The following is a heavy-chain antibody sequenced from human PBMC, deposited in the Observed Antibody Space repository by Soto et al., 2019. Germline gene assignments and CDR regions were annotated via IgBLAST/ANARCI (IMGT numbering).Heavy chain of an antibody. CDR2: INHSGST. J-gene: IGHJ6*02. D-gene: IGHD3-22*01. CDR3: ARGTSNNYYDSSGYYYSYYYYGMDV. CDR1: GGSFSDYY. V-gene: IGHV4-34*01. Sequence: QVQLQQWGAGLLKPSETLSLTCAVYGGSFSDYYWSWIRQPPGKGLEWIGEINHSGSTNYNPSLKSRVTISVDTSKNQFSLKLSSVTAADTAVYYCARGTSNNYYDSSGYYYSYYYYGMDVWGQGTTVTVSS.